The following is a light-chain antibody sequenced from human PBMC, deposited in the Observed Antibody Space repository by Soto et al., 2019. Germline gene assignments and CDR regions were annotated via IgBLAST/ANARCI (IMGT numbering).Light chain of an antibody. Sequence: QAVVTQPPSASGAPGQRVTISCTGSSSNIGAGYDVHWYQQLPGTAPKLLIYGNSNRPSGVPDRFSGSKSGTSASLAITGLQAEDEADYYCQSYDSSLSGFYVFGTGTKVTVL. CDR3: QSYDSSLSGFYV. J-gene: IGLJ1*01. CDR1: SSNIGAGYD. V-gene: IGLV1-40*01. CDR2: GNS.